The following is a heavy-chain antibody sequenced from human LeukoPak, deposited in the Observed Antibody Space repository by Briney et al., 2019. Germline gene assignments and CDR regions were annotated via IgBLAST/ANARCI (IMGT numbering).Heavy chain of an antibody. Sequence: SETLSLTCTVSGDSISITNDYWAWIRQPPGTGLEWIGSIHKSGNTYYNSSLESRVTVSVDTSKNHFSLKLVSVTVADTAVYYCARHRYDNTEYLIEYFDLWGHGTLVSVSS. D-gene: IGHD6-6*01. CDR2: IHKSGNT. CDR3: ARHRYDNTEYLIEYFDL. V-gene: IGHV4-39*01. CDR1: GDSISITNDY. J-gene: IGHJ2*01.